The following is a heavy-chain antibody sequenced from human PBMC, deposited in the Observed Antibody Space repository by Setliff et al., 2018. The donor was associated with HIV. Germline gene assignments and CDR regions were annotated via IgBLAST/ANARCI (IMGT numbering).Heavy chain of an antibody. CDR1: GYSINSGFS. V-gene: IGHV4-38-2*01. D-gene: IGHD6-19*01. Sequence: PSETLSLTCAASGYSINSGFSRAWIRQPPGQGPQWIGGIYQSGSIYYNPSLQSRVTISVGSSKNQFSLNLFSVTAADTAVYYCARPRRVRSRAWYWFDIWGQGTLVTVSS. CDR3: ARPRRVRSRAWYWFDI. CDR2: IYQSGSI. J-gene: IGHJ5*02.